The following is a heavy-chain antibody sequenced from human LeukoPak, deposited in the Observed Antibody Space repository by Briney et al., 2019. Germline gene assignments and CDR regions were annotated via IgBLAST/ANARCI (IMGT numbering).Heavy chain of an antibody. CDR1: GGSISSYY. Sequence: SETLSLTCTVSGGSISSYYWSWIRQPPGKGLEWIGNIYYSGSTNYNPSLKSRVTISVDTSKNQFSLKLSSVTAADTAVYYCTRGSTAYYYMDVWGKGTTVTISS. CDR2: IYYSGST. D-gene: IGHD5-18*01. CDR3: TRGSTAYYYMDV. V-gene: IGHV4-59*01. J-gene: IGHJ6*03.